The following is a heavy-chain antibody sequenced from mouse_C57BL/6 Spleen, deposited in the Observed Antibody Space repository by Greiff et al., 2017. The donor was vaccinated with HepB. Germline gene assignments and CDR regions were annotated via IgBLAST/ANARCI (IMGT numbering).Heavy chain of an antibody. D-gene: IGHD3-2*02. J-gene: IGHJ2*01. Sequence: VQLQQSGAELVKPGASVKMSCKASGYTFTSYWITWVKQRPGQGLEWIGDIYPGSGSTNYNEKFKSKATLTLDTSSSTAYMQLSSLTSEDSAVYYCARSRDSSGYVEYWGQGTTLTVSS. CDR1: GYTFTSYW. CDR3: ARSRDSSGYVEY. CDR2: IYPGSGST. V-gene: IGHV1-55*01.